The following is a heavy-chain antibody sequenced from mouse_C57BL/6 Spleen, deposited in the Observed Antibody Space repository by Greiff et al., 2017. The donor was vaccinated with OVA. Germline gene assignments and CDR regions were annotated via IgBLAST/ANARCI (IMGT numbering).Heavy chain of an antibody. CDR3: ARQDTTYFDY. Sequence: ELKLVESGGDLVKPGGSLKLSCAASGFTFSSYGMSWVRQTPDKRLEWVATISSGGSYTYYPDSVKGRFTISRDNAKNTLYLQMSSLKSEDTAMYYCARQDTTYFDYWGQGTTLTVSS. CDR2: ISSGGSYT. V-gene: IGHV5-6*01. D-gene: IGHD1-1*01. J-gene: IGHJ2*01. CDR1: GFTFSSYG.